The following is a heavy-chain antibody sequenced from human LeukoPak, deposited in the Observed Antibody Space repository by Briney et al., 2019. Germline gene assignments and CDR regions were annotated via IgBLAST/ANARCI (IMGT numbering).Heavy chain of an antibody. Sequence: GGSLRLSCAASGFTFSSYWMTWVRQAPGEGLVWVSHINGDGRNTNYADSVKGRFTISRDNAKNTLYLQMNSLRAEDTAVYYCAREEGATDHWGQGTLVTVSS. CDR2: INGDGRNT. D-gene: IGHD1-26*01. CDR1: GFTFSSYW. V-gene: IGHV3-74*01. J-gene: IGHJ4*02. CDR3: AREEGATDH.